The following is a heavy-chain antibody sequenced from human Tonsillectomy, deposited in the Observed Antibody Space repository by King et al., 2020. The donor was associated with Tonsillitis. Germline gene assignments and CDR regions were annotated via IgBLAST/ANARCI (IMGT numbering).Heavy chain of an antibody. D-gene: IGHD2-21*02. Sequence: VQLVESGGGLVQPGGSLKLACVASGFTFSSYSMNWVRHAPGKGLEWLSYISCYSCNIYYYADSVKGRFTISRDNAKNSIYLQMNNLRAEDTAVYYCAREGYCGGDCYSDLGDYWGQGTLVTVSS. V-gene: IGHV3-48*01. J-gene: IGHJ4*02. CDR3: AREGYCGGDCYSDLGDY. CDR1: GFTFSSYS. CDR2: ISCYSCNI.